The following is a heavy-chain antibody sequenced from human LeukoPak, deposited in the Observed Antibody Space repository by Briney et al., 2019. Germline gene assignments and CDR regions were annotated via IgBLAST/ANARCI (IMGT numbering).Heavy chain of an antibody. CDR1: GYTFTSYY. CDR3: ARGFSEYHDSSGYYGNFDY. D-gene: IGHD3-22*01. J-gene: IGHJ4*02. Sequence: ASVKVSCKASGYTFTSYYMHWVRQAPGQGLERMGIINPSSGSTRYAQKFQGRVTMTRDTSTSTVYMELSSLRSEDTAVYYCARGFSEYHDSSGYYGNFDYWGQGTLVTVSS. CDR2: INPSSGST. V-gene: IGHV1-46*03.